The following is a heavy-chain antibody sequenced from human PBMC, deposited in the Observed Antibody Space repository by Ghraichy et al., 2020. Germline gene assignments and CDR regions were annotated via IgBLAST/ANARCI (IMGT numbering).Heavy chain of an antibody. CDR1: GFTFSSYG. V-gene: IGHV3-30*18. CDR3: AKESPGELAWYFDL. J-gene: IGHJ2*01. CDR2: ISYDGSNK. Sequence: GGSLRLSCAASGFTFSSYGMHWVRQAPGKGLEWVAVISYDGSNKYYADSVKGRFTISRDNSKNTLYLQMNSLRAEDTAVYYCAKESPGELAWYFDLWGRGTLVTVSS. D-gene: IGHD3-10*01.